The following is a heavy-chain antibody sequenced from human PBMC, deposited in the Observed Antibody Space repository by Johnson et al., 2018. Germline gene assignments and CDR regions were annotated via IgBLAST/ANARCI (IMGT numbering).Heavy chain of an antibody. Sequence: QVQLVQSGAEVKKPGSSVKVSCKASGGTFSSYTISWVRQAPGQGLEWMGRIIPILDIANYAQKFQGRVTITADKSTSTAYMELSSLRSEDTAVYYCARGHSSGWAEYFQHWGQGTLVTVSS. V-gene: IGHV1-69*04. D-gene: IGHD6-19*01. CDR1: GGTFSSYT. CDR2: IIPILDIA. J-gene: IGHJ1*01. CDR3: ARGHSSGWAEYFQH.